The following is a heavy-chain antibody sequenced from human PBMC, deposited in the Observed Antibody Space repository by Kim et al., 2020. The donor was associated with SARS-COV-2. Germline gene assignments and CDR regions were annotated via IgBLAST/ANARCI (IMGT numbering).Heavy chain of an antibody. D-gene: IGHD3-22*01. V-gene: IGHV4-59*01. J-gene: IGHJ3*02. CDR3: ARDPAQYYYDSSGYYYGPGAFDI. CDR2: IYYSGST. Sequence: SETLSLTCTVSGGSISSYYWSWIRQPPGKGLEWIGYIYYSGSTNYNPSLKSRVTISVDTSKNQFSLKLSSVTAADTAVYYCARDPAQYYYDSSGYYYGPGAFDIWGQGTMVTVSS. CDR1: GGSISSYY.